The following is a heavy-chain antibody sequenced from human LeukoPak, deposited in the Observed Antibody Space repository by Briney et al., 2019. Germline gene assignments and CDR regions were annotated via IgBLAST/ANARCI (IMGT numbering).Heavy chain of an antibody. V-gene: IGHV3-23*01. D-gene: IGHD3-16*01. J-gene: IGHJ4*02. CDR2: ISDSGSGT. CDR3: AKPQLRGDSSYYFDY. CDR1: GYTFSNSA. Sequence: GGSLRLSCAASGYTFSNSAMGWVRQAPGKGLEWVSSISDSGSGTFYPDSVKGRFTISRDNSKNMLYLQMNSLRIDDTAVYYCAKPQLRGDSSYYFDYWGPGTLVTVSS.